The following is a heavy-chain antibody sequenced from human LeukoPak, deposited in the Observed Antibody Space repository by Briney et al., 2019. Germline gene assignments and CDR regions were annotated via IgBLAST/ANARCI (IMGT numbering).Heavy chain of an antibody. CDR2: ISGSGGST. CDR1: GFTFSSYA. CDR3: AKGGSSGIYYYGMDV. D-gene: IGHD3-22*01. Sequence: GSLRLSCAASGFTFSSYATSWVRQAPGKGLEWVSAISGSGGSTYYADSVKGRFTISRDNSKNTLYLQMNSLRAEDTAVYYCAKGGSSGIYYYGMDVWGQGTTVTVSS. J-gene: IGHJ6*02. V-gene: IGHV3-23*01.